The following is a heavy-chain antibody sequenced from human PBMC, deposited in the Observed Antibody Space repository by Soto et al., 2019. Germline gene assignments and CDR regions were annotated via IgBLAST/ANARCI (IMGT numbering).Heavy chain of an antibody. CDR3: ARVSSGHDY. V-gene: IGHV3-48*02. J-gene: IGHJ4*02. Sequence: EVQLVESGGGLVQPGGSLRLSCAASGFTFSSYSMNWVRQAPRKGLEWVSYISSSSSTIFYADSVKGRFTISRDNAKNSMSLQMNSLGDDDTAVYYCARVSSGHDYWGQGTLVTVSS. CDR1: GFTFSSYS. D-gene: IGHD6-19*01. CDR2: ISSSSSTI.